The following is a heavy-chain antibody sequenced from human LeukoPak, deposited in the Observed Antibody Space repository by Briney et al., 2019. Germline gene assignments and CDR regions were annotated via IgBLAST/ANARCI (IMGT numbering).Heavy chain of an antibody. CDR3: ARHYLPGSGNSGYMDV. Sequence: SETLSLTCTVSGDSISSSSYYWGWIRQPPGKGLEWIGSTYYSGSTYYSPSLKSRVTISVDTSKNQFSLKLSSVTAADTAVYYCARHYLPGSGNSGYMDVWGKGTTVTVSS. V-gene: IGHV4-39*01. CDR1: GDSISSSSYY. CDR2: TYYSGST. D-gene: IGHD3-10*01. J-gene: IGHJ6*03.